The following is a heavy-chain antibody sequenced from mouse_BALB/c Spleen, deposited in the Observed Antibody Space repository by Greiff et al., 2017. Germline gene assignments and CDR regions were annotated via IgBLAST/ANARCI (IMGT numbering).Heavy chain of an antibody. CDR2: INPSNGRT. CDR3: ARTVRNWYFDV. D-gene: IGHD1-1*01. CDR1: GYTFTSYH. J-gene: IGHJ1*01. Sequence: QVQLQQSGAELVKPGASVKLSCKASGYTFTSYHMYWVKQRPGQGLEWIGEINPSNGRTNYNEKFKSKATLTVDKSSSTAYMQLSSLTSEDSAVYYCARTVRNWYFDVWGAGTTVTVAS. V-gene: IGHV1S81*02.